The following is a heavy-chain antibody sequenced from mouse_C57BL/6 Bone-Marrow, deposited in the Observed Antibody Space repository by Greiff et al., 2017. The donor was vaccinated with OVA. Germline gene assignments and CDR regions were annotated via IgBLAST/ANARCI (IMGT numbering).Heavy chain of an antibody. CDR3: ARPSSSWYFDV. V-gene: IGHV5-12*01. CDR1: GFTFSDYY. CDR2: ISNGGGST. Sequence: EVQLVESGGGLVQPGGSLKLSCAASGFTFSDYYMYWVRQTPEKRLEWVAYISNGGGSTFYPATVKGRFTISRDNAKNTQYLQMSRLKSEDTAMYYCARPSSSWYFDVWGTGTTGTVSS. J-gene: IGHJ1*03. D-gene: IGHD1-1*01.